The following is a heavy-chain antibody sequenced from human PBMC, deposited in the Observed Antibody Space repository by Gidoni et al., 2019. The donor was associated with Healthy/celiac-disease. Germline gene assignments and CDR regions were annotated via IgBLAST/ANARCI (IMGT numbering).Heavy chain of an antibody. CDR2: IYYSGST. J-gene: IGHJ4*02. V-gene: IGHV4-39*01. CDR3: ARGRFIDCGGDCSPFDY. Sequence: GWIGSIYYSGSTYYNPSLKSRVTISVDTSKNQFSLKLSSVTAADTAVYYCARGRFIDCGGDCSPFDYWGQGTLVTVSS. D-gene: IGHD2-21*02.